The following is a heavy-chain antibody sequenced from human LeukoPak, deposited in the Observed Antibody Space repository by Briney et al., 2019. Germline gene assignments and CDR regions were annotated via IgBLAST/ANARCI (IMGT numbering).Heavy chain of an antibody. J-gene: IGHJ5*02. CDR1: GGSISSGGYY. CDR2: IYYSGST. CDR3: ARVVPAASIWFDP. Sequence: ETLSLTCTVSGGSISSGGYYWSWIRQPPGKGLEWIGSIYYSGSTYYNPSLKSRVTISVDTSKNQFSLKLSSVTAADTAVYYCARVVPAASIWFDPWGQGTLVTVSS. D-gene: IGHD2-2*01. V-gene: IGHV4-39*01.